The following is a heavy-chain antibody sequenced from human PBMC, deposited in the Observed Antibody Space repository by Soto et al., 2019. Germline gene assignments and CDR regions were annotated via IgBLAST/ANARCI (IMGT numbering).Heavy chain of an antibody. CDR3: VRDLDPSGSYYTDY. D-gene: IGHD3-10*01. Sequence: QVQLVQSGAEVKKAGASVKVSCKASGYTFITIGISWVRQAPGQGLEWMGWISPHKGNTNYAQKFQGRVTMTPDTSTSTAYMELRSLRSDDTAVYYCVRDLDPSGSYYTDYWGQGTLVTVSS. CDR1: GYTFITIG. J-gene: IGHJ4*02. V-gene: IGHV1-18*01. CDR2: ISPHKGNT.